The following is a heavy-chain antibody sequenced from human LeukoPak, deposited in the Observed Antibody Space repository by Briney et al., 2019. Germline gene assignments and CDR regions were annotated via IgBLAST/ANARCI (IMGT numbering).Heavy chain of an antibody. CDR2: INHSGST. J-gene: IGHJ4*02. CDR3: ARESLWFGELLSFDY. CDR1: GGSFSGYY. V-gene: IGHV4-34*01. D-gene: IGHD3-10*01. Sequence: SETLSLTCAVYGGSFSGYYWSWIRQPPGKGLEWIGEINHSGSTNYNPSLKSRVTISVDTSKNQFSLKLSPVTAADTAVYYCARESLWFGELLSFDYWGQGTLVTVSS.